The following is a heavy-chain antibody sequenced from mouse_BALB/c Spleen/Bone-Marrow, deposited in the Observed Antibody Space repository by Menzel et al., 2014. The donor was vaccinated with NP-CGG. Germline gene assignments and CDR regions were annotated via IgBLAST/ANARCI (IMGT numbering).Heavy chain of an antibody. V-gene: IGHV1S81*02. J-gene: IGHJ4*01. CDR3: SRHYYSTPCYAMDY. CDR2: INPSNGGT. CDR1: GYTFTNYY. D-gene: IGHD1-1*01. Sequence: VQLQQSGAELVKPGASVKLSCKASGYTFTNYYMYWAKQRPGQGLEWIGGINPSNGGTKLNEKFKNKATLTIDKSSSTAYIQLSSLTAEDSAVYDCSRHYYSTPCYAMDYWGQGTSVTVSS.